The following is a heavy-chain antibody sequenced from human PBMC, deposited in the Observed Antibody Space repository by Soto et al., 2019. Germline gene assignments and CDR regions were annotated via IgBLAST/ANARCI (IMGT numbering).Heavy chain of an antibody. J-gene: IGHJ4*02. CDR3: ARVNRRYYYDRSGYYYFDY. CDR2: IYYSGST. Sequence: SETLSLTCTVSGGSISSYYWSWIRQPPGKGLEWIGYIYYSGSTNYNPSLKSRVTISVDTSKNQFSLKLSSVTAADTAVYYCARVNRRYYYDRSGYYYFDYWGRGVLVTVSS. CDR1: GGSISSYY. D-gene: IGHD3-22*01. V-gene: IGHV4-59*01.